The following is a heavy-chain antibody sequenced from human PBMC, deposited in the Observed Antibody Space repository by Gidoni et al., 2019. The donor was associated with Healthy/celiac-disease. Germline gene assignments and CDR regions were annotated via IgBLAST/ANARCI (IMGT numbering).Heavy chain of an antibody. CDR3: ARGWIPAASGGFDY. V-gene: IGHV1-2*02. CDR2: INPNSGGT. J-gene: IGHJ4*02. Sequence: HVQLVQSGAEVQKPGASVKVSCNASGYTFTGYYMHWVRQAPGQGLEWMGWINPNSGGTNYAQKFQGRVTMTRDTSISTAYMELSRLRSDDTAVYYCARGWIPAASGGFDYWGQGTLVTVSS. D-gene: IGHD2-2*01. CDR1: GYTFTGYY.